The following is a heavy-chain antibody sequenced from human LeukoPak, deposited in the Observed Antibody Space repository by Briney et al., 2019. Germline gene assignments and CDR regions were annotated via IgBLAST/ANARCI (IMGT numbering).Heavy chain of an antibody. CDR3: ARVGDGYNLGAFDI. Sequence: GESLRLSCAASGFTFSSNYMSWVRQAPGKGLEWVSVIYSGGSTYYADSVKGRFTNSRDNSKNTLYLQMNSLRAEDTAVYYCARVGDGYNLGAFDIWGQGTMVTVSS. CDR1: GFTFSSNY. J-gene: IGHJ3*02. V-gene: IGHV3-53*01. D-gene: IGHD5-24*01. CDR2: IYSGGST.